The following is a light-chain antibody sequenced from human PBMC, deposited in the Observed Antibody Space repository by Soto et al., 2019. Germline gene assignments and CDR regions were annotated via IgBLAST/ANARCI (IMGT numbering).Light chain of an antibody. J-gene: IGKJ1*01. CDR1: ESISSW. V-gene: IGKV1-5*03. Sequence: DIPVTQSPSPLSSSVGDRINITCRASESISSWLAWYQQKPGKAPNLLIYRASSLKSGVPLRFSGCGSGTEFTLTISSLQSDDFATYYCQQYDSYWTFGQGTKVDIK. CDR3: QQYDSYWT. CDR2: RAS.